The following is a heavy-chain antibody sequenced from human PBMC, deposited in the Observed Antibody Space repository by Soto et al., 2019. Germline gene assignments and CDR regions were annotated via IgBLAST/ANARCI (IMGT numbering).Heavy chain of an antibody. CDR1: GFTFSNYE. D-gene: IGHD2-2*01. Sequence: GGSLRLSCAASGFTFSNYEMHWVRQAPGKGLEYVSGISNNGAHTDYAKSVKGRFTISRDNSKNTLYLQMNSLRAEDTAVYYCAREWRYCSSTSCRYYYYGMDVWGQGTTVTVSS. V-gene: IGHV3-64*01. J-gene: IGHJ6*02. CDR2: ISNNGAHT. CDR3: AREWRYCSSTSCRYYYYGMDV.